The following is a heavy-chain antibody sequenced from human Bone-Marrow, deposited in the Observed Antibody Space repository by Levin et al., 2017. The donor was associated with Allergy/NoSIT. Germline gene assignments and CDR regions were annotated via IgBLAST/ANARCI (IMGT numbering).Heavy chain of an antibody. J-gene: IGHJ3*02. D-gene: IGHD2-15*01. V-gene: IGHV3-11*05. CDR3: ARDRGYCSGGSCYMYYDAFDI. CDR1: GFTFSDYY. Sequence: PGGSLRLSCAASGFTFSDYYMSWIRQAPGKGLEWVSYISSSSSYTNYADSVKGRFTISRDNAKNSLYLQMNSLRAEDTAVYYCARDRGYCSGGSCYMYYDAFDIWGQGTMVTVSS. CDR2: ISSSSSYT.